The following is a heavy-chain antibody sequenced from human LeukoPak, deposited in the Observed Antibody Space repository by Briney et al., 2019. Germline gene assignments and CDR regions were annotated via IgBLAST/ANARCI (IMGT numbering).Heavy chain of an antibody. CDR2: LNQDGSEK. CDR3: ASKPYTSPSSVDY. J-gene: IGHJ4*02. CDR1: GFIFSNYW. D-gene: IGHD6-6*01. V-gene: IGHV3-7*01. Sequence: TGGPLRLSCAASGFIFSNYWMSWVRQAPGKGLEWVANLNQDGSEKDYVDSVKGRFTISRDNAKNSLYLQINSLRVEDTAVYYCASKPYTSPSSVDYWGQGTLVIVSS.